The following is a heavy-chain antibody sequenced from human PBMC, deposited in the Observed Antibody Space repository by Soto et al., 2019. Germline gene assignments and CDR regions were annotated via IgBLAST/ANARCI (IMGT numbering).Heavy chain of an antibody. J-gene: IGHJ4*02. CDR3: ARERAYYYDSSGYYAFDY. CDR1: GGTFSSYA. V-gene: IGHV1-69*06. Sequence: ASVKVSCKASGGTFSSYAISWVRQAPGQGLEWMGGIIPIFGTANYAQKFQGRVKITADKSTSTAYMELSSLRSEDTAVYYCARERAYYYDSSGYYAFDYWGQGTLVTVSS. D-gene: IGHD3-22*01. CDR2: IIPIFGTA.